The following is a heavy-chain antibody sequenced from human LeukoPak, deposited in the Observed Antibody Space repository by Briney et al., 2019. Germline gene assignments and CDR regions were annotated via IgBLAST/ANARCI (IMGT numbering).Heavy chain of an antibody. CDR2: INPNSGGT. D-gene: IGHD2-15*01. V-gene: IGHV1-2*02. Sequence: ASVKVSCKASGYTFTGYYMHWVRQAPGQGLEWMGWINPNSGGTNYAQKFQGRVTMTEDTSTDTAYMELSSLRSEDTAVYYCARGTLPIVVVVAAQNWFDPWGQGTLVTVSS. CDR3: ARGTLPIVVVVAAQNWFDP. J-gene: IGHJ5*02. CDR1: GYTFTGYY.